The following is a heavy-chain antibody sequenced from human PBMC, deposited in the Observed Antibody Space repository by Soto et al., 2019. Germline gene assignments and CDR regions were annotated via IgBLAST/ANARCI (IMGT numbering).Heavy chain of an antibody. J-gene: IGHJ6*02. Sequence: QVQLVQSGAELKKTGSSVKVSCRASGDTFSSYAVNWVRQAPGRGLEWMGRIITVLGRTDYAQNFKGRLTITAEKSTKTAYMELSSLRSEDTAVYYCARRRYCGYDCYHTHYYGMDVWGQGTTVTVAS. CDR1: GDTFSSYA. V-gene: IGHV1-69*02. CDR3: ARRRYCGYDCYHTHYYGMDV. CDR2: IITVLGRT. D-gene: IGHD2-21*01.